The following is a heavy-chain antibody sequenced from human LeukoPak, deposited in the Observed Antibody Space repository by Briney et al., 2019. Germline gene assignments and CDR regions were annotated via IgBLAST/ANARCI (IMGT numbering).Heavy chain of an antibody. CDR2: INHSGST. Sequence: PSETLSLTCAVYGGSFSGYYWSWIRQPPGKGLEWIGEINHSGSTNYNPSLKSRVTISVDTSKNQFSLKLSSVTVADTAVYYCARGGMTTVRISFDYWGQGTLVTVSS. V-gene: IGHV4-34*01. CDR3: ARGGMTTVRISFDY. D-gene: IGHD4-17*01. J-gene: IGHJ4*02. CDR1: GGSFSGYY.